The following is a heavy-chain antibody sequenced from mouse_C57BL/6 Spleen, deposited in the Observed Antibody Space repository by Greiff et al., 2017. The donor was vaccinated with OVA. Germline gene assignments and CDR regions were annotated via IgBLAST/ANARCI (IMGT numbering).Heavy chain of an antibody. J-gene: IGHJ1*03. Sequence: EVKLMESGGGLVKPGGSLKLSCAASGFTFSSYAMSWVRQTPEKRLEWVATISDGGSYTYYPDNVKGRFTISRDNAKNNLYLQMSHLKSEDTAMYYCARDRVQWYFDVWGTGTTVTVSS. CDR2: ISDGGSYT. CDR1: GFTFSSYA. CDR3: ARDRVQWYFDV. D-gene: IGHD2-14*01. V-gene: IGHV5-4*01.